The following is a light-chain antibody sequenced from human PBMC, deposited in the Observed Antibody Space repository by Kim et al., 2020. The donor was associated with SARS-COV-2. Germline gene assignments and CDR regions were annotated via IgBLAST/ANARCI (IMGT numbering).Light chain of an antibody. CDR2: KAF. CDR3: QQYKSYSYT. V-gene: IGKV1-5*03. CDR1: QSISSW. J-gene: IGKJ2*01. Sequence: SASVGDRVTITCRASQSISSWLAWYQQKPGKAPRLLIYKAFLLESGVPSRFSGSGSGTEFTLTINSLQPDDFATYYCQQYKSYSYTFGQGTKLEIK.